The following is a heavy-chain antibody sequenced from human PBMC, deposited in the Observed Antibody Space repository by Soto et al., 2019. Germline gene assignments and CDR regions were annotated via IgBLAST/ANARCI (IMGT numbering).Heavy chain of an antibody. V-gene: IGHV1-18*01. CDR1: GYTFTSYG. J-gene: IGHJ5*02. D-gene: IGHD5-12*01. Sequence: ASVKVSCKASGYTFTSYGISWVRQAPGQGLEWMGWISAYNGNTNYAQKLQGRVTMTTDTSTSTAYMELRSLRSDDTAVYYCARGLKYSGYDFPPLGGWFDPWGQGTLVTGSS. CDR2: ISAYNGNT. CDR3: ARGLKYSGYDFPPLGGWFDP.